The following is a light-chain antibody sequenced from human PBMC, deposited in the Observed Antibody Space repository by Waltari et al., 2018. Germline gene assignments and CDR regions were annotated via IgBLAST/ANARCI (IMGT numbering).Light chain of an antibody. CDR3: QQRSGWPPRLT. CDR1: QSVGNY. Sequence: EIVLTQSPATLSLSPGERATLPCRASQSVGNYLAWYQQKPGQPPRLLIYGDSNRATGIPARFSGSGSGTDFILTISSLEPEDFAVYYCQQRSGWPPRLTFGGGTKVEIK. J-gene: IGKJ4*01. CDR2: GDS. V-gene: IGKV3-11*01.